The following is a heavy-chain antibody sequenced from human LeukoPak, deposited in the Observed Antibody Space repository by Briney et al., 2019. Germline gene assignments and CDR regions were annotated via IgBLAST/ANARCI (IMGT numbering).Heavy chain of an antibody. J-gene: IGHJ6*03. Sequence: SETLSLTCTVSGGSLSRTSYYWGWIRQPPGKGLEWIGNIYHNGSTYYNASLKSRVTISEDTSKNQFSLRLDSLTAADTSVYYCARHLQYSSYYYMDVWGKGTTVIVSS. CDR2: IYHNGST. CDR3: ARHLQYSSYYYMDV. V-gene: IGHV4-39*01. D-gene: IGHD4-11*01. CDR1: GGSLSRTSYY.